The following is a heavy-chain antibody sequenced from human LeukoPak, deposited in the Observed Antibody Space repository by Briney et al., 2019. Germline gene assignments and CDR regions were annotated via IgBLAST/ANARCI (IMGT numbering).Heavy chain of an antibody. CDR1: GSSISNYY. V-gene: IGHV4-59*12. CDR2: IYYSGIT. Sequence: SETLSLTCTVSGSSISNYYWSWIRQPPGKGLEWIGYIYYSGITDYNPSLKSRITISVDTSQNQFSLHLSSVTAADTAVYYCARAGYSYARGCQFDYWGQGTLVTVSS. CDR3: ARAGYSYARGCQFDY. J-gene: IGHJ4*02. D-gene: IGHD5-18*01.